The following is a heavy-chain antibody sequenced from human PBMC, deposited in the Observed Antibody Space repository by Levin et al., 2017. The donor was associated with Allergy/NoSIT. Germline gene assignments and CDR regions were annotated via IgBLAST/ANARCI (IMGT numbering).Heavy chain of an antibody. V-gene: IGHV3-23*01. CDR3: ARRVGATYFDY. CDR1: GFHFISYP. J-gene: IGHJ4*02. D-gene: IGHD1-26*01. CDR2: MSGSGGYI. Sequence: PSETLSLTCAASGFHFISYPISWVRQAPGSRLEWVAAMSGSGGYINYADSVKGRFTISRDDSKNTVLLHMNSLRAEDTAVYFCARRVGATYFDYWGQGTLVAVSS.